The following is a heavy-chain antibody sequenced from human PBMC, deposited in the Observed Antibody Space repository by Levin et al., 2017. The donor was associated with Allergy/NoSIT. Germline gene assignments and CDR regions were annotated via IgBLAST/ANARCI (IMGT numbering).Heavy chain of an antibody. V-gene: IGHV3-74*01. CDR3: ARGGCSSTSCLDN. CDR1: GFTFSNYY. J-gene: IGHJ4*02. Sequence: ASVKVSCAASGFTFSNYYMHWVRQAPGKGLVWVSRVYSDGTITDYADSVKGRFTISRDNARNTLYLQMNSLRAEDTAVYYCARGGCSSTSCLDNWGQGILVTVSS. CDR2: VYSDGTIT. D-gene: IGHD2-2*01.